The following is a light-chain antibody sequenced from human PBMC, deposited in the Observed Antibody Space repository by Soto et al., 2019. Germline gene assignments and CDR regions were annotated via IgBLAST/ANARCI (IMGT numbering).Light chain of an antibody. CDR2: AAS. Sequence: DIVITQSPYSRAVSLFESATINCKSIHSFLYSSNNKNYLAWYQQKPGKVPKLLIYAASTLQSGVPSRFSGSGSGTDFTLTISSLQPEDVATYYCQKYNSAPWTFGQGTKVDIK. CDR3: QKYNSAPWT. J-gene: IGKJ1*01. V-gene: IGKV4-1*01. CDR1: HSFLYSSNNKNY.